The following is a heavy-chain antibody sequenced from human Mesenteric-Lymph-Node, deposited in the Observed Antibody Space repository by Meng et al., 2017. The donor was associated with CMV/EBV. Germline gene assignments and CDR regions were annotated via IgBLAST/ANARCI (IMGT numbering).Heavy chain of an antibody. Sequence: SGFTFSNHNMIWVRQGPGKGLEWVASISSSGSYIYYADSMKGRSTISRDNAKNSLYLQMNSLRAEDTAVYYCAKIAAAGSGLSDDYWGQGTLVTVSS. CDR1: GFTFSNHN. J-gene: IGHJ4*02. CDR3: AKIAAAGSGLSDDY. CDR2: ISSSGSYI. V-gene: IGHV3-21*01. D-gene: IGHD6-13*01.